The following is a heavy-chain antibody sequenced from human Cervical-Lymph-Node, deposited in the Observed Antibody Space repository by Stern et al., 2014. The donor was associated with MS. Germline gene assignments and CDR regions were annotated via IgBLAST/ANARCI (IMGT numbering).Heavy chain of an antibody. V-gene: IGHV3-30*03. Sequence: VQLVGSGGGVVQPGRSLRLSCSPSVFAFSTYGMHSVRQAPGKVLEWVALISFDGAKTYYADSVKGRFTISRDNPKNTLYLQMKSLRGEDTAVYYCARGSDWYPLDYWGQGTLVTVSS. CDR3: ARGSDWYPLDY. CDR2: ISFDGAKT. CDR1: VFAFSTYG. J-gene: IGHJ4*02. D-gene: IGHD6-19*01.